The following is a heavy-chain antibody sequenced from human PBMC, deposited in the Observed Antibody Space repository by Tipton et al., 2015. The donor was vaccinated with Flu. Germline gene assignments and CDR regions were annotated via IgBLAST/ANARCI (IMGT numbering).Heavy chain of an antibody. J-gene: IGHJ6*02. CDR3: ARADKGPNMDV. CDR1: GGSISSGGYS. V-gene: IGHV4-30-2*01. Sequence: TLSLTCAVSGGSISSGGYSWSWIRQPPGKGLEWIGYIYHSGSTYYNPSLKSRVTISVDRSKNQFSLKLSSVTAADTAVYYCARADKGPNMDVWGQGTTVTVSS. CDR2: IYHSGST.